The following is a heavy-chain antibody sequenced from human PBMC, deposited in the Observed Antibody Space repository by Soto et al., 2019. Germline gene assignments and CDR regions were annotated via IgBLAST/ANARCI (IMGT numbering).Heavy chain of an antibody. J-gene: IGHJ6*02. CDR2: IYPGDSDT. D-gene: IGHD3-10*01. CDR3: ARHFYGWDYYYYGMDV. CDR1: GYSFTSYW. Sequence: PGESLKISCKGSGYSFTSYWIGWVRQMPGKGLEWMGIIYPGDSDTRYSPSFQGQVTISADKSISTAYLQWSSLKASDTAMYYCARHFYGWDYYYYGMDVWGQGTTVTVSS. V-gene: IGHV5-51*01.